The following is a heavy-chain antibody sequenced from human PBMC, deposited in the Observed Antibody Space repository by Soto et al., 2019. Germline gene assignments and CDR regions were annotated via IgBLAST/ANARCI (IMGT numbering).Heavy chain of an antibody. D-gene: IGHD1-26*01. CDR2: INHSGNT. V-gene: IGHV4-34*01. J-gene: IGHJ4*02. CDR1: GGSLSGYY. Sequence: QVQLQQWGAGLLKPSETLSLTCAVYGGSLSGYYWSWIRQPPGKALEWIGEINHSGNTNYSPSLKTRVTISVNTSKNQLFLNLSSVTAADTAMYYCARHHVRGRTIAGAAEFWGQGTLVTVSS. CDR3: ARHHVRGRTIAGAAEF.